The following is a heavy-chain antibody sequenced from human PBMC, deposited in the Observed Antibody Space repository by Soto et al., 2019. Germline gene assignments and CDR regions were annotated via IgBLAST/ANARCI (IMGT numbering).Heavy chain of an antibody. CDR1: GFTFSGYS. J-gene: IGHJ6*02. V-gene: IGHV3-21*01. D-gene: IGHD3-3*01. CDR2: ISSRSSYI. Sequence: GGSLRLCWAASGFTFSGYSVNWGRQATGKGLEWVSSISSRSSYIYYAESVKGRFTISRDNAKNPLYLQMNSLRAEDTAVYYCARARITIFGVVIGYYGMDVWGQGTTVTVYS. CDR3: ARARITIFGVVIGYYGMDV.